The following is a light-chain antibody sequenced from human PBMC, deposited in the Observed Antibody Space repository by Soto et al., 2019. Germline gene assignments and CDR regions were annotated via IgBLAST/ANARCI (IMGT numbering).Light chain of an antibody. J-gene: IGLJ2*01. Sequence: QSVLTQPPSVSAAPGQKVTISCSGSSSNIGNNNVSWYQQHPGTAPKLLIFDNNERPSGIPDRFSGAKSGTSATLGISGLQAEEEADYYCSSWDSSFNAGVFGGGTKVTVL. V-gene: IGLV1-51*01. CDR2: DNN. CDR1: SSNIGNNN. CDR3: SSWDSSFNAGV.